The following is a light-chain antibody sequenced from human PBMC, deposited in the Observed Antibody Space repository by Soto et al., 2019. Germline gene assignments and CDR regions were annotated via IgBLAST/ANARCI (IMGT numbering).Light chain of an antibody. CDR1: ESIRSS. J-gene: IGKJ5*01. CDR3: QQYKSWTSIT. CDR2: GAS. V-gene: IGKV3-15*01. Sequence: EIVMTQSPATLSVSPGEGATLSCRAGESIRSSLAWYQQKPGQAPRLLIYGASTRATGIPGRFSGSGSGTEFTLTISSLQSEDFGVYYCQQYKSWTSITFGQGTRLEIK.